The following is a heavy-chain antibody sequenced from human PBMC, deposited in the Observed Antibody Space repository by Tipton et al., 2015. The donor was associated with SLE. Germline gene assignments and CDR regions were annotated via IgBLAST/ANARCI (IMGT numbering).Heavy chain of an antibody. CDR2: IYTGGST. J-gene: IGHJ4*02. Sequence: TLSLTCAVYGGSLSDYYWSWIRQPAGKGLEWIGRIYTGGSTNYNPSLKSRVTISVDTSKSQFSLKLSSVTAADTAVYYCARVYYYNSGSPGVFDYWGQGRLVTVSS. CDR3: ARVYYYNSGSPGVFDY. CDR1: GGSLSDYY. D-gene: IGHD3-10*01. V-gene: IGHV4-59*10.